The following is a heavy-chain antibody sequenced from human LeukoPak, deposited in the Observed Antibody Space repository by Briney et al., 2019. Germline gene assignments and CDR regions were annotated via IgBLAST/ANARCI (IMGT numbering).Heavy chain of an antibody. CDR2: ISGSGGST. J-gene: IGHJ6*03. CDR1: GFTFSSYA. Sequence: PGGSLRLSCAASGFTFSSYAMSWVRQAPGKGLEWVSAISGSGGSTYYADSVKGRFTISRDNSKNTLYLQMNSLRAEDTAVYYCAKNPESSSWYRYYYYYMDVWGKGTTVTISS. CDR3: AKNPESSSWYRYYYYYMDV. D-gene: IGHD6-13*01. V-gene: IGHV3-23*01.